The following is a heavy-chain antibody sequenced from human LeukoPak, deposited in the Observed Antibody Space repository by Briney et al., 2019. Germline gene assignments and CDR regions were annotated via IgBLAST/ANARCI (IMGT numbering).Heavy chain of an antibody. CDR1: GGSISSSSYY. CDR2: IYYSGST. Sequence: PSETLSLTCTVSGGSISSSSYYWGWIRQPPGKGLEWIGSIYYSGSTYYNPSLKSRVTISVDTSKNQFSLKLSSVTAADTAVYYCARRVFGSTYYDILTGYDAFDIWGQGTMVTVSS. V-gene: IGHV4-39*01. D-gene: IGHD3-9*01. J-gene: IGHJ3*02. CDR3: ARRVFGSTYYDILTGYDAFDI.